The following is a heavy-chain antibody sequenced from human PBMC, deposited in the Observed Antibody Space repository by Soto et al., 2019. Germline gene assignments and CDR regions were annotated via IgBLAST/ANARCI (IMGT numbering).Heavy chain of an antibody. J-gene: IGHJ4*02. V-gene: IGHV4-34*01. D-gene: IGHD3-22*01. CDR1: GGSFSGYY. CDR3: AREDQDYYDSSGNPFDY. CDR2: INHSGST. Sequence: PSETLSLTCAVYGGSFSGYYWSWIRQPPGKGLEWIGEINHSGSTNYNPSLKSRVTISVDTSKNQFSLKLSSVTAADTAVYYCAREDQDYYDSSGNPFDYWGQGTLVTV.